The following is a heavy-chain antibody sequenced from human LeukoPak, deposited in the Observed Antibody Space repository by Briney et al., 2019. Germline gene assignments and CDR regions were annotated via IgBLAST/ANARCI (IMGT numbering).Heavy chain of an antibody. CDR2: ISSSGSTI. Sequence: GGSLRLSCAASGFTFSDYYMSWIRQAPGKGLEWVSYISSSGSTINYADSVKGRFTISRDNAKNSLYLQMNSLRVEDTAVYYCARDGDGYNYGWFDPWGQGTLVTVSS. CDR1: GFTFSDYY. V-gene: IGHV3-11*01. CDR3: ARDGDGYNYGWFDP. D-gene: IGHD5-24*01. J-gene: IGHJ5*02.